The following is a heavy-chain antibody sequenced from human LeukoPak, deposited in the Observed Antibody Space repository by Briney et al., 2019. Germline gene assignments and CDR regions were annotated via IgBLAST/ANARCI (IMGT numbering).Heavy chain of an antibody. CDR3: ARVISSRYSGNWFDP. CDR2: IYYSGST. V-gene: IGHV4-59*01. Sequence: SETLSLTCTVSGGSISSYYWSWIRQPPGKGLEWIGYIYYSGSTNYNPSLKSRVTISVDTSKNQFSLKLSSVTAADTAVYYCARVISSRYSGNWFDPWGQGTLVTVSS. D-gene: IGHD1-26*01. J-gene: IGHJ5*02. CDR1: GGSISSYY.